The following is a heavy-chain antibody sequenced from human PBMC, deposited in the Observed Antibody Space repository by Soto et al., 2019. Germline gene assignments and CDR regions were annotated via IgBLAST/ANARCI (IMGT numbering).Heavy chain of an antibody. Sequence: SETLSLTCTVSGGSISSYYWSWIRQPPGKALEWIGYIYYNGNTNYNPSLRSRVTISIDTSKNQFSLRLTSVTAADTAVYYCARHRSGWRDGSYFYYMDVWGKGTTVTVSS. D-gene: IGHD6-19*01. CDR2: IYYNGNT. CDR1: GGSISSYY. V-gene: IGHV4-59*08. J-gene: IGHJ6*03. CDR3: ARHRSGWRDGSYFYYMDV.